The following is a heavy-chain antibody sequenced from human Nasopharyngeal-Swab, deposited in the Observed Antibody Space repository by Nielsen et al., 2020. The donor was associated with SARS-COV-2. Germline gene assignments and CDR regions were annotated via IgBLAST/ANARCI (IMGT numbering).Heavy chain of an antibody. V-gene: IGHV4-39*07. CDR3: ARDQYLVWGAHYGVDV. D-gene: IGHD3-3*01. CDR1: GGSISRSNYH. J-gene: IGHJ6*04. CDR2: ILHTGSS. Sequence: ESLKISCPVSGGSISRSNYHWGWIRQPPGKGLEWIGSILHTGSSNYNPSLKSRVIMSVDTSKNQFSLHLTSLIAADTAVYYCARDQYLVWGAHYGVDVWGEGTTVTVSS.